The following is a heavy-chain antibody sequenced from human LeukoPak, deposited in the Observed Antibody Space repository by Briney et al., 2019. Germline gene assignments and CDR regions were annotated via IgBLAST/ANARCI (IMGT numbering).Heavy chain of an antibody. CDR1: GGSISSGGYY. CDR3: ARGESGSYSSGYYYYYMDV. J-gene: IGHJ6*03. CDR2: IYYSGST. D-gene: IGHD1-26*01. V-gene: IGHV4-31*03. Sequence: SETLSLTCTVSGGSISSGGYYWSWIRQHPGKGLEWIGYIYYSGSTYYNPSLKSRVTISVDPSKNQFSLKVTSVTAADTAVYYCARGESGSYSSGYYYYYMDVWGKGTTVTVSS.